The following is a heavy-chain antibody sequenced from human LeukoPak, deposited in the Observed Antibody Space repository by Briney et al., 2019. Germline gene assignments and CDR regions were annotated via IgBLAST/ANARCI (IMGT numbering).Heavy chain of an antibody. D-gene: IGHD3-16*01. CDR3: AREAFGY. CDR1: GFTVSSDY. J-gene: IGHJ4*02. Sequence: PGGSLRLSCAASGFTVSSDYMSWVRQAPGQGLEWISIIYSGGSTYYTDSVKGRFTISRDNSKNTLYLQMNSLRAEDTAVYYCAREAFGYWGQGTLVTVSS. CDR2: IYSGGST. V-gene: IGHV3-53*01.